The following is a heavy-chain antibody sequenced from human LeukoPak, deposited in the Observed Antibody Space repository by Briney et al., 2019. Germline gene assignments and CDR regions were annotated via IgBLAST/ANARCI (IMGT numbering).Heavy chain of an antibody. CDR3: AKDSGTNVAPDYFDY. CDR2: ISSSGSTI. CDR1: GFTFSDYY. V-gene: IGHV3-11*01. Sequence: GGSLRLSCAASGFTFSDYYMSWIRQAPGKGLEWVSYISSSGSTIYYADSVKGRFTISRDNAKNSLYLQMNSLRAEDTAVYYCAKDSGTNVAPDYFDYWGQGTLVTVSS. D-gene: IGHD3-10*01. J-gene: IGHJ4*02.